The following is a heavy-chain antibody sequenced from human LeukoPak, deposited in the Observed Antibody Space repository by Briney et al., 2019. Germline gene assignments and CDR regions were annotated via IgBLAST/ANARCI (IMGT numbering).Heavy chain of an antibody. J-gene: IGHJ4*02. D-gene: IGHD3-10*01. Sequence: GGSLRLSCAASGFTFSSYAMSWVRQGPGRGLEWVSAISGSGGSTYYTGSVKGRFTISRDNSKNTVYLQMNSLRADDTAVYYCATPLWFEELWGAFDYLGQGTLVTVSS. CDR3: ATPLWFEELWGAFDY. CDR2: ISGSGGST. CDR1: GFTFSSYA. V-gene: IGHV3-23*01.